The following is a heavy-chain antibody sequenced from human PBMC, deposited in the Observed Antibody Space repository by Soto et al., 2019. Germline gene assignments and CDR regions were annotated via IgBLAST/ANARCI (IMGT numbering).Heavy chain of an antibody. CDR1: GRPITGDY. CDR3: ARINWNYDDEYYFDY. D-gene: IGHD1-7*01. Sequence: SETLSLTCTVSGRPITGDYWGWIRQPPGKALEYIGHIYYTGSTRYNPSLTSRVTISLDTSREQFSLKLTSVTAADTAVYYCARINWNYDDEYYFDYWGQGTMVT. V-gene: IGHV4-59*01. J-gene: IGHJ4*02. CDR2: IYYTGST.